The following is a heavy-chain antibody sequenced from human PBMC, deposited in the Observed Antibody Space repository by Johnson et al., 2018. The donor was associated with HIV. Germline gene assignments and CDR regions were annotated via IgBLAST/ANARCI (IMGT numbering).Heavy chain of an antibody. V-gene: IGHV3-13*01. D-gene: IGHD4-17*01. CDR3: VKEGTTVTTFLVYHI. J-gene: IGHJ3*02. Sequence: MQLVESGGGLIQPGGSLRISCAASGFSFSTYDMHWVRQPTGKGLEWVSGIGTGGDTYYPDSVKGRFTISRDNSRNTLDLQMSSLRPADTAVYYCVKEGTTVTTFLVYHIWGQGTRVTVSS. CDR2: IGTGGDT. CDR1: GFSFSTYD.